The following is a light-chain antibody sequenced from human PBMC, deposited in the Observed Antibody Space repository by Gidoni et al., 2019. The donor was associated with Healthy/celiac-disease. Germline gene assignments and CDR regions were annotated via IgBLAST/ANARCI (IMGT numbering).Light chain of an antibody. CDR2: QDS. J-gene: IGLJ2*01. V-gene: IGLV3-1*01. CDR3: QAWDSSLVV. CDR1: KLGDKY. Sequence: SYELTQPPSVSVSPGQTASITCSGDKLGDKYACWYQQKPGQSPVLVIYQDSKRHSGIPERFSGSNSGNTATLTISGTQAMDEADYYCQAWDSSLVVFGGGTKLTVL.